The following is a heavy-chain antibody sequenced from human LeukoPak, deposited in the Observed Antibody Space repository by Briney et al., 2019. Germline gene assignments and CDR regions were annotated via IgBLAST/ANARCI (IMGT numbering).Heavy chain of an antibody. Sequence: SETLSLTCALYGGSLSGYYWSWIRQPPATGREWIGEINHSGSPNYNPSLKSRVTISVDTSKNQFSLKLSSVTAADTAVYYCASIITGTFYGMDVWGQGTTVTGSS. CDR1: GGSLSGYY. CDR2: INHSGSP. CDR3: ASIITGTFYGMDV. J-gene: IGHJ6*02. V-gene: IGHV4-34*01. D-gene: IGHD1-20*01.